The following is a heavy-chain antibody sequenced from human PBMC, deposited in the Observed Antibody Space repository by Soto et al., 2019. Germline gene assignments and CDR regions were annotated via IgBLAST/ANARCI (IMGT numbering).Heavy chain of an antibody. CDR3: ARERPDGARLDP. CDR2: IYYSGST. D-gene: IGHD6-6*01. CDR1: GGSISSGYYY. Sequence: SETLSLTCTVSGGSISSGYYYWSWIRQPPGKGLEWIGYIYYSGSTYYNPSLKSRIAISVATYKNQFSLKLSSVTAADTAVHYCARERPDGARLDPWAQGTLVTVSS. V-gene: IGHV4-30-4*01. J-gene: IGHJ5*02.